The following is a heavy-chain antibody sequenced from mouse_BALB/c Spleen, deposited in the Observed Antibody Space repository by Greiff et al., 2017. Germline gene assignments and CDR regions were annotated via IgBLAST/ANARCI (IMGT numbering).Heavy chain of an antibody. CDR2: IDPENGNT. V-gene: IGHV14-1*02. CDR3: ASPTWFAY. Sequence: VQLQQSGAELVRPGALVKLSCKASGFNIKDYYMHWVKQRPEQGLEWIGWIDPENGNTIYDPKFQGKASITADTSSNTAYLQLSSLTSEDTAVYYCASPTWFAYWGQGTLVTVSA. J-gene: IGHJ3*01. CDR1: GFNIKDYY.